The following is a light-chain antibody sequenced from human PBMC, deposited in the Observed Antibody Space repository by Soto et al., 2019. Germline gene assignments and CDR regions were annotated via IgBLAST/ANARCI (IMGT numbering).Light chain of an antibody. CDR2: TNR. Sequence: QAVVTQPPSVSGAPGQRVTMSCTGSSSNIGAGYHVHWYQQLPGTAPKLLIYTNRYRPSGVPDRFSGSRSGTSASLAITGLQAEDDADYYCQSYDGSLGYVFGTGTKLTVL. V-gene: IGLV1-40*01. CDR3: QSYDGSLGYV. J-gene: IGLJ1*01. CDR1: SSNIGAGYH.